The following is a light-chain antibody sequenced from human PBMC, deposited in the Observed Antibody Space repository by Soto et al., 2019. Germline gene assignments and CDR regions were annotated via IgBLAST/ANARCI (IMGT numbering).Light chain of an antibody. J-gene: IGKJ1*01. CDR1: QNVATN. CDR2: GAS. Sequence: EAVLTQSPATLSVSPGEGATLSCRASQNVATNLAWYQQKPGQAPRLLIYGASTRAIGLPARFSGSGSGTEFTLTITSLQSEDFAVYYCQQYNNWPQTFGQGTKVEIK. CDR3: QQYNNWPQT. V-gene: IGKV3-15*01.